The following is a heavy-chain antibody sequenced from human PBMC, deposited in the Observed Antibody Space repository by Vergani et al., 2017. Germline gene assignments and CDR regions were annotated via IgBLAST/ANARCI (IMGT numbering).Heavy chain of an antibody. Sequence: QVQLQESGPGLVKPSETLSLTCTVSGGSISSYYWSWIRQPPGKGLEWIGYISYSGSTNYNPSLESRVTISVDTSKNQFSLKLSSVTAADTAVYYCARDPSIGYSSSWYGDAFDIWGQGTMVTVSS. CDR1: GGSISSYY. D-gene: IGHD6-13*01. CDR3: ARDPSIGYSSSWYGDAFDI. V-gene: IGHV4-59*01. CDR2: ISYSGST. J-gene: IGHJ3*02.